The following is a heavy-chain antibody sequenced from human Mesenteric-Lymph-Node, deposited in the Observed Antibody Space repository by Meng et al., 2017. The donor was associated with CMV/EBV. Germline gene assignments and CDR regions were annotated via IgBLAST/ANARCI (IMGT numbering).Heavy chain of an antibody. CDR1: GAPISSYY. V-gene: IGHV4-59*01. CDR2: IYYGGNT. D-gene: IGHD3-3*01. CDR3: AREKKDFWSGFFDS. J-gene: IGHJ4*02. Sequence: SETLSLTCTVSGAPISSYYWSWIRQPPGKGLEWIGYIYYGGNTDYNPSLKSRVTISLDTSRNQFALKLTSVTAADTAVYYCAREKKDFWSGFFDSWGQGTLVTVSS.